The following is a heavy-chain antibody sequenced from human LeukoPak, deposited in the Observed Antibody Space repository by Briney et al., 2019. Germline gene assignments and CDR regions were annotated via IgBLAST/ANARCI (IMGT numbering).Heavy chain of an antibody. CDR2: INGDGSST. Sequence: GGSLRLSCAASGFTFSYYWMHWVRQAPGKGLVWVSRINGDGSSTSYAGSVKGRFTISRDNAKNTLYLQMNSLRAEDTAVYYCSRARIGPYYYDSSGYLLGYWGQGTLVTVSS. CDR1: GFTFSYYW. V-gene: IGHV3-74*01. J-gene: IGHJ4*02. D-gene: IGHD3-22*01. CDR3: SRARIGPYYYDSSGYLLGY.